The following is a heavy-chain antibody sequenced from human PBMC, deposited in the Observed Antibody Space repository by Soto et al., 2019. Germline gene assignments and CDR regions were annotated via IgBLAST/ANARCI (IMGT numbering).Heavy chain of an antibody. V-gene: IGHV1-18*01. Sequence: GASVKVSCMASGYTFTSYGISWVRQAPGQGLEWMGWISAYNGNTNYAQKLQGRVTMTTDTSTSTAYMELRSLRSDDTAVYYCARDLVGIVVVVTPFGFDPWGQGTLVTVSS. CDR2: ISAYNGNT. CDR1: GYTFTSYG. CDR3: ARDLVGIVVVVTPFGFDP. D-gene: IGHD2-15*01. J-gene: IGHJ5*02.